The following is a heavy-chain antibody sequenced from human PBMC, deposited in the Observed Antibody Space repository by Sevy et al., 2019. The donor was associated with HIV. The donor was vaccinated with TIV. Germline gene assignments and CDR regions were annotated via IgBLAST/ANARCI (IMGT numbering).Heavy chain of an antibody. V-gene: IGHV1-2*02. CDR1: GYTFTGYY. CDR3: ARDVGGGYSYGTFDY. D-gene: IGHD5-18*01. Sequence: ASVKVSCKASGYTFTGYYMHWVRQAPGQGLEWMGWINPNSGGTNYAQNFQGRVTMTRDTSISTAYMDLSRLKSDDTAVYYCARDVGGGYSYGTFDYSGQGTLVTVSS. CDR2: INPNSGGT. J-gene: IGHJ4*02.